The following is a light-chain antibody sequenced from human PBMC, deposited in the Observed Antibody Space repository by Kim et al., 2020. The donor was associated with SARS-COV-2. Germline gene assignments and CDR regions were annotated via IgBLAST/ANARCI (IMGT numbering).Light chain of an antibody. V-gene: IGKV3-20*01. J-gene: IGKJ2*01. CDR3: QQYGSSPYT. Sequence: EIVLTQSPGTLSLSPGERATFSCRASQSISSTYLAWYQQKLGQAPRLLIYGASSRATGIPDRFSGSGSVTDFTLTISRLEPEDFAVYYCQQYGSSPYTFGHGTKLEI. CDR1: QSISSTY. CDR2: GAS.